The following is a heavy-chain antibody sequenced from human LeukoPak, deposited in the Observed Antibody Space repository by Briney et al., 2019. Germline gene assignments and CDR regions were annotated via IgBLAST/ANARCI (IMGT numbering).Heavy chain of an antibody. CDR1: GGSLSSGDYY. CDR3: ARGLGVVPAAEIDAFDV. J-gene: IGHJ3*01. CDR2: IYYSGST. Sequence: SQTLSLTCTVSGGSLSSGDYYWRWVRQPPGRGLEGIGYIYYSGSTYYNPSLKSRVTISVDTSKNQFSLKLSSVTAADTAVYYCARGLGVVPAAEIDAFDVWGQGTMVTVSS. D-gene: IGHD2-2*01. V-gene: IGHV4-30-4*08.